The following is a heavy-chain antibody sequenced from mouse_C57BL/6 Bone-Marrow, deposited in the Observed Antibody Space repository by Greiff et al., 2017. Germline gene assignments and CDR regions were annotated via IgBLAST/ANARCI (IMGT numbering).Heavy chain of an antibody. Sequence: QVTLKVSGPGILQPSQTLSLTCSFSGFSLSTFGMGVGWIRQPSGKGLEWLAHIWWDDDKYYNPALKSRLTISKDTSKNHVFRKIANVDTADTSTYYCARMGLYDGYYDWYFDVWGTGTTVTVSS. CDR3: ARMGLYDGYYDWYFDV. CDR1: GFSLSTFGMG. CDR2: IWWDDDK. D-gene: IGHD2-3*01. V-gene: IGHV8-8*01. J-gene: IGHJ1*03.